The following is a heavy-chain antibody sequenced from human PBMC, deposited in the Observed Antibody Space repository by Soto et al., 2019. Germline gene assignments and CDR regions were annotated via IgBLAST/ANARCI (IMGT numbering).Heavy chain of an antibody. CDR1: GGSISSGGYY. CDR3: ARDSGAYYDFWSGYALSMDV. D-gene: IGHD3-3*01. V-gene: IGHV4-31*03. CDR2: IYYSGST. Sequence: SETLSLTCTVSGGSISSGGYYWSWIRQHPGKGLEWIGYIYYSGSTYYNPSLKSRVTISVDTSKNQFSLKLSSVTAADTAVYYCARDSGAYYDFWSGYALSMDVWGQGTTVTVSS. J-gene: IGHJ6*02.